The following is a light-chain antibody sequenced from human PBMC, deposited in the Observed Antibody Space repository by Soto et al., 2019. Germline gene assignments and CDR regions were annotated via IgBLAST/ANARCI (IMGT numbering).Light chain of an antibody. CDR3: QLHYSYPRE. CDR1: EGISSY. J-gene: IGKJ1*01. V-gene: IGKV1-8*01. CDR2: AAS. Sequence: AIRMTQSPSSFSASTGDRVTITCRASEGISSYLAWYQQKPGKAPKLLIYAASTLQSGVPSRFSGSGSGTDFTRSFSYLQSEDFTARVCQLHYSYPREIGQGTKVDIK.